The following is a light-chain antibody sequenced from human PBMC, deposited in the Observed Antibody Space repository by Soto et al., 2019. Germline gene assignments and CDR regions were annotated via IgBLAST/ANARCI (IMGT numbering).Light chain of an antibody. CDR2: RNN. J-gene: IGLJ7*01. Sequence: QSVLTQPPSASGTPGQRVTISCSGSSSNIGSNYVYWYQQLPGTAPKLLIYRNNQWPSGVPDRFSGSKSGTSASLAISGLRSEDEADYYCAAWDDRLRGLYVFGIGTQLTVL. CDR3: AAWDDRLRGLYV. CDR1: SSNIGSNY. V-gene: IGLV1-47*01.